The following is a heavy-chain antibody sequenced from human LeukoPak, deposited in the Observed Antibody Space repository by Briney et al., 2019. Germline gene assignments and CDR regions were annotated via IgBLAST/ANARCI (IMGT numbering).Heavy chain of an antibody. D-gene: IGHD1-26*01. V-gene: IGHV3-48*03. J-gene: IGHJ4*02. CDR2: ISSSGSSL. Sequence: GGSLRLSCAASGFTFSSYEMNWVRQAPGEGLEWVSYISSSGSSLKYADSVKGRFTISRDNAKNSLYLQMDSLRAEDTAVYYCTTDHVGATVEFDSWGQGTLVTVSS. CDR1: GFTFSSYE. CDR3: TTDHVGATVEFDS.